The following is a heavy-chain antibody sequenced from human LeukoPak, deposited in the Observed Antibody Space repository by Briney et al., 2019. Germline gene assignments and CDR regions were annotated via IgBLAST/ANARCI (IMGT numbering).Heavy chain of an antibody. CDR3: ARFYYGGNSYFDY. V-gene: IGHV3-23*01. Sequence: GGSLRLSCAASGFTLSSYAMSWVRQAPGKGLEWVSAISGSGGSTYYADSVKGRFTISRGNSKNTLYLQMNSLRAEDTAVYYCARFYYGGNSYFDYWGQGTLVTVSS. J-gene: IGHJ4*02. CDR2: ISGSGGST. CDR1: GFTLSSYA. D-gene: IGHD4-23*01.